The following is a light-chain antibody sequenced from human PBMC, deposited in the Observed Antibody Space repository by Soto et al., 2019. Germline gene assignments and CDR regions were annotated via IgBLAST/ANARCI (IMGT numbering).Light chain of an antibody. CDR1: QSVSTR. CDR2: DAS. V-gene: IGKV1-5*02. CDR3: QQYSGYWT. Sequence: IPLTPSPSSLSASVSDIVTIICRASQSVSTRLAWYQQKPGKAPKVLIYDASSWAGGVPSRFTGSGSGTEFTLTINSLQPDDFATYYCQQYSGYWTFGQGTKV. J-gene: IGKJ1*01.